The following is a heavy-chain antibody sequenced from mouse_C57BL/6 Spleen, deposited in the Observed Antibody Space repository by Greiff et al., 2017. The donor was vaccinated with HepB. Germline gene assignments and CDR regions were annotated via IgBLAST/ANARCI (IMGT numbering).Heavy chain of an antibody. Sequence: QVQLQQPGAELVRPGSSVKLSCKASGYTFTSYWMDWVKQRPGQGLEWIGNIYPSDSETHYNQKFKDKATLTVDKSSSTAYMQLSSLTSEDSAVYYGARKGYRNWYFDVWGTGTTVTVSS. D-gene: IGHD2-14*01. CDR3: ARKGYRNWYFDV. V-gene: IGHV1-61*01. CDR2: IYPSDSET. J-gene: IGHJ1*03. CDR1: GYTFTSYW.